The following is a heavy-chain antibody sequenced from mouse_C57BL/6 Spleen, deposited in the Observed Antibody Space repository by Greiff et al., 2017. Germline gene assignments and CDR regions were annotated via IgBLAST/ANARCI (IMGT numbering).Heavy chain of an antibody. J-gene: IGHJ3*01. CDR2: ISDGGSYT. D-gene: IGHD1-1*01. CDR3: ARSWTTVVATPAY. Sequence: EVQLVESGGGLVKPGGSLKLSCAASGFTFSSYAMSWVRQTPEKRLEWVATISDGGSYTYYPDNVKGRFTISRDNAKNNLYLQMSHLKSEDTAMYYCARSWTTVVATPAYWGQGTLVTVSA. V-gene: IGHV5-4*01. CDR1: GFTFSSYA.